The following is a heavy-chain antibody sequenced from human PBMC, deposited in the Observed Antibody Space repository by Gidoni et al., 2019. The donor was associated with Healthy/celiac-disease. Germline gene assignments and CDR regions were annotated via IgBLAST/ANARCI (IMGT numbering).Heavy chain of an antibody. CDR2: ISYDGSNK. CDR3: ARPTYYYDSSGYPDY. J-gene: IGHJ4*02. CDR1: GFTFSSYA. Sequence: QVQLVESGGGVVQPGRSLRLSCAASGFTFSSYAMHWVRQAPGKGLERVAVISYDGSNKYYADSVKGRFTISRDNSKNTLYLQMNSLRAEDTAVYYCARPTYYYDSSGYPDYWGQGTLVTVSS. D-gene: IGHD3-22*01. V-gene: IGHV3-30-3*01.